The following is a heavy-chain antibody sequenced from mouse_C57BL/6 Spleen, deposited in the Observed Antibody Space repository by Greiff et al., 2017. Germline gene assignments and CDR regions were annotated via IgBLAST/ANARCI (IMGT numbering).Heavy chain of an antibody. D-gene: IGHD2-4*01. Sequence: VQLQQPGAELVRPGTSVTLSCKASGYTFTSYWMHWVKQRPGQGLEWIGVIDPSDSYTNYNQKFKGKATLTVDTSSSTAYMQLSSLTSEDSAVYYCARRASDYDGYFDYWGQGTTLTVSS. V-gene: IGHV1-59*01. CDR1: GYTFTSYW. CDR2: IDPSDSYT. J-gene: IGHJ2*01. CDR3: ARRASDYDGYFDY.